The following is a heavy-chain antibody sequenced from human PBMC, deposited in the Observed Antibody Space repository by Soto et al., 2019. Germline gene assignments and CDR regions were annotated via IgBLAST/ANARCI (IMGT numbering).Heavy chain of an antibody. CDR3: ARVWLVQSWSGTFDY. V-gene: IGHV1-18*01. Sequence: ASVKVSCKASGYTFTSYGISWVRQAPGQGLEWMGWISAYSGNTNYAQKLQGRVTMTTDTSTSTAYMELRSLRSDDTAVYYCARVWLVQSWSGTFDYWGQGTLVTVSS. D-gene: IGHD6-19*01. CDR1: GYTFTSYG. J-gene: IGHJ4*02. CDR2: ISAYSGNT.